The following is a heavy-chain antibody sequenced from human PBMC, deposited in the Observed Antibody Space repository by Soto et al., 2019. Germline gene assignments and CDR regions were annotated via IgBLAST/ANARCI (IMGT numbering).Heavy chain of an antibody. Sequence: QVQLVQSGAEVKKPGASVTVSCKTSGYPLTDFYIHWVRQAPGQGLEWMAWINPHTGDTNTALKFQGRVTMTRDTSINTAFMELTRLGSGDTAVYYCAREGGAAPGARREWYLDLWGRGTLVSVSS. D-gene: IGHD6-25*01. V-gene: IGHV1-2*02. J-gene: IGHJ2*01. CDR2: INPHTGDT. CDR3: AREGGAAPGARREWYLDL. CDR1: GYPLTDFY.